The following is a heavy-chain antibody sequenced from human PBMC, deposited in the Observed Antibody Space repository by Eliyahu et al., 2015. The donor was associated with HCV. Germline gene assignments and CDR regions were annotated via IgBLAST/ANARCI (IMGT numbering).Heavy chain of an antibody. CDR2: ISSSSSFI. D-gene: IGHD1-7*01. J-gene: IGHJ3*01. CDR3: ARSLTGTSGAFDV. V-gene: IGHV3-48*01. CDR1: GLXFVSYT. Sequence: EVQLMESGGGLIQPGGSLRLSCAASGLXFVSYTMNWVRQAPGKGLEWISNISSSSSFIYYVDSVKGRFTISRDNAKNSLYLQMNSLRTEDTAIYYCARSLTGTSGAFDVWGQGTMVTVSS.